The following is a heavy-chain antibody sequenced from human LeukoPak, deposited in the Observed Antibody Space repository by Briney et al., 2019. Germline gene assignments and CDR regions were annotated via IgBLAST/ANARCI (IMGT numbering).Heavy chain of an antibody. V-gene: IGHV1-3*01. CDR1: GYTFTSYA. CDR3: ARGYYYDSSGYYYDGAFDI. CDR2: INAGNGNT. D-gene: IGHD3-22*01. J-gene: IGHJ3*02. Sequence: GASVKVSCTASGYTFTSYAMHWVRQAPGQRLEWMGWINAGNGNTKYSQKFQGRVTITRDTSAGTAYMELSSLRSEDTAVYYCARGYYYDSSGYYYDGAFDIWGQGTMDTVSS.